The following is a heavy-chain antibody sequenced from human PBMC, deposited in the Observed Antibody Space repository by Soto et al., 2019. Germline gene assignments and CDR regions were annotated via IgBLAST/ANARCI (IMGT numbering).Heavy chain of an antibody. J-gene: IGHJ6*03. Sequence: SKTLSLTCAVYGGSFSGYYWSWIRQPPGKGLEWIGEINHSGSTNYNPSLKSRVTISVDTSKNQFSLKLSSVTAADTAVYYCARNFKVPAANYDYYYMDVWGKGTTVTVSS. CDR2: INHSGST. CDR1: GGSFSGYY. V-gene: IGHV4-34*01. CDR3: ARNFKVPAANYDYYYMDV. D-gene: IGHD2-2*01.